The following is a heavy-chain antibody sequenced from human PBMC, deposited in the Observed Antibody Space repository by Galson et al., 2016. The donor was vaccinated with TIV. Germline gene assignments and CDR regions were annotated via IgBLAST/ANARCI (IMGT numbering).Heavy chain of an antibody. CDR2: MSHSGST. V-gene: IGHV4-4*02. D-gene: IGHD3-3*01. J-gene: IGHJ4*02. CDR3: AKITNTIGTYYFDN. Sequence: TLSLTCAVSSGSISSSNWWSWVRQPPGKGLEWIGEMSHSGSTNYNPSLKSRVTISVDKSKNQFSLKLSSVIAADTAVYYCAKITNTIGTYYFDNWGQGSLVTVSS. CDR1: SGSISSSNW.